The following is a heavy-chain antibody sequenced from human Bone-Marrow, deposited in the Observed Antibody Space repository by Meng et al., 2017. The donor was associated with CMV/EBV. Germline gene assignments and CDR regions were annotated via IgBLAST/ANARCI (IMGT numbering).Heavy chain of an antibody. Sequence: GGSLRLSCAASGFTLSDYYVSWIRQAPGKGLEWISYISGSGNTIHYAGSVRGRFIISRDTPKNSVYLQMDRLRAEDTALYYCVREDVGDYFFDTWGPGTLVTFYS. V-gene: IGHV3-11*01. D-gene: IGHD4-17*01. CDR3: VREDVGDYFFDT. CDR1: GFTLSDYY. CDR2: ISGSGNTI. J-gene: IGHJ4*02.